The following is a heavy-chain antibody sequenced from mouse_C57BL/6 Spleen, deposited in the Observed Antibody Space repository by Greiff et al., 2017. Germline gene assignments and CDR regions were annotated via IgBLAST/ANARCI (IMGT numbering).Heavy chain of an antibody. D-gene: IGHD1-1*01. CDR2: IYPGDGDT. CDR3: ALSYYHPY. V-gene: IGHV1-82*01. CDR1: GYAFSSSW. Sequence: VQLQQSGPELVKPGASVKISCKASGYAFSSSWMNWVKQRPGKGLEWIGRIYPGDGDTNYNGKFKGKATLTADKSSSTAYMQLSSLTSEDSAVYFCALSYYHPYWGQGTTLTVSS. J-gene: IGHJ2*01.